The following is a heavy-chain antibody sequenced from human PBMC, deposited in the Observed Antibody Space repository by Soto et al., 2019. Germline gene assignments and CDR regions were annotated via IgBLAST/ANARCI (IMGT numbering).Heavy chain of an antibody. CDR1: GGSFSDFY. D-gene: IGHD2-15*01. CDR3: GPRGAVAPRGY. J-gene: IGHJ4*02. CDR2: INHIGYT. V-gene: IGHV4-34*02. Sequence: QVQLQQWGAGLLKPSETLSLTCAVSGGSFSDFYWTWIRQLPGKGLEWIGEINHIGYTNYNPSTASRVAISVDSSKNQFSLNLRAVTAADTAVYYCGPRGAVAPRGYWGQGTLVTVSS.